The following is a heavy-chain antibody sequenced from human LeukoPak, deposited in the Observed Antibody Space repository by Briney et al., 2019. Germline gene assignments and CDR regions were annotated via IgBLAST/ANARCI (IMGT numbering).Heavy chain of an antibody. CDR1: GYTFTAYP. CDR2: INPNSGVT. CDR3: ARDGSNWSSFGS. V-gene: IGHV1-2*06. Sequence: ASVKVSCKASGYTFTAYPIHWVRQAPGQGLEWMGRINPNSGVTHYAQKFHGRVTMTKDTSTDTAYMELSSLRSDDTAIYWCARDGSNWSSFGSWGQGTPVTVSS. J-gene: IGHJ4*02. D-gene: IGHD4-11*01.